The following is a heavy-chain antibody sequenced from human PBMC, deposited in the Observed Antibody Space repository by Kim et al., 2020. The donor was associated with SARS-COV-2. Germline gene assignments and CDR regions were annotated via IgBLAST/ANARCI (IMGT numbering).Heavy chain of an antibody. CDR3: ARDPDSHWDMNNWFDP. CDR2: ISSSGSTI. Sequence: GGSLRLSCAASGFSFSDYYMSWIRQAPGKGLEWISFISSSGSTIHYADSVRGRFTISRDNAKNSLYLQMNSLRAEDTAVYYCARDPDSHWDMNNWFDPWG. V-gene: IGHV3-11*01. CDR1: GFSFSDYY. J-gene: IGHJ5*02. D-gene: IGHD2-15*01.